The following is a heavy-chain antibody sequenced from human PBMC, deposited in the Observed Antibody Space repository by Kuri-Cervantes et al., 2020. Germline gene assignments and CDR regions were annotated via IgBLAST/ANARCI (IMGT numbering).Heavy chain of an antibody. Sequence: SVKVSCKASGYTFTGYYVHWVRQAPGQGLEWMGGIIPIFGTANYAQKFQGRVTITADKSTSTAYMELSSLRSEDTAVYYCARGAPLPYCYYMDVWGKGTTITVSS. D-gene: IGHD2-15*01. J-gene: IGHJ6*03. CDR2: IIPIFGTA. V-gene: IGHV1-69*06. CDR1: GYTFTGYY. CDR3: ARGAPLPYCYYMDV.